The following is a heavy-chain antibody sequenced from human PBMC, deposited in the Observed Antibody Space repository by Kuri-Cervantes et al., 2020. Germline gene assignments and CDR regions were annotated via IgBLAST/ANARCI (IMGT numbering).Heavy chain of an antibody. CDR1: GYSLGDYF. CDR2: VDPEDGET. V-gene: IGHV1-69-2*01. J-gene: IGHJ3*02. CDR3: ARVGLDILNAFDI. Sequence: ASVKVSCKVSGYSLGDYFIHWVQQAPGKGLEWVGLVDPEDGETMYAERLQGRVTMTTDTSTSTAYMELRSLRSDDTAVYYCARVGLDILNAFDIWGQGTMVTVSS.